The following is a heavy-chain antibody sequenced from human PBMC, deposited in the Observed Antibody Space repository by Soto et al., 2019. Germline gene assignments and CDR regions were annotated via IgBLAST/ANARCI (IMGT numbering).Heavy chain of an antibody. Sequence: GGSLRLSCAASGFTFSSYWMSWVRQAPGKGLEWVANIKQDGSEKYYVDSVKGRFTISRDNAKNSLYLQMNSLRAEDTAVYYCARRAADFWSGYYPYYFDYWGQGTLVTVSS. CDR2: IKQDGSEK. CDR3: ARRAADFWSGYYPYYFDY. D-gene: IGHD3-3*01. J-gene: IGHJ4*02. V-gene: IGHV3-7*01. CDR1: GFTFSSYW.